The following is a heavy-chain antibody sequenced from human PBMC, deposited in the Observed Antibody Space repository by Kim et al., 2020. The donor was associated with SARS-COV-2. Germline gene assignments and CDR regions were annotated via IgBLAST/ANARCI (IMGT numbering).Heavy chain of an antibody. CDR2: INPNNGGT. CDR3: ARGGRVETPSYPFDL. Sequence: ASVKVSCKASGYTFTDFYIHWVRQAPGQGLEWVGRINPNNGGTKYAQKFQDRVTMSRDTSISTAYMELSSLISDDTVVYYCARGGRVETPSYPFDLWGQGTMVTVSS. D-gene: IGHD3-16*01. J-gene: IGHJ3*01. CDR1: GYTFTDFY. V-gene: IGHV1-2*05.